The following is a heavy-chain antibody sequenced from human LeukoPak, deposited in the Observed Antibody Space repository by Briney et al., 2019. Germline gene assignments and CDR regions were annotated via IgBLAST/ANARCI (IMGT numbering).Heavy chain of an antibody. CDR2: IKKDGSEK. CDR3: ATLDAFDI. Sequence: GGSLRLSCAASAFTFSRYEMSWVRQAPGKGLEWVANIKKDGSEKYYVDSVKGRFTISRDNAKNSLYLQMNSLRAEDTAVYHCATLDAFDIWGQGTKVTVSS. CDR1: AFTFSRYE. J-gene: IGHJ3*02. V-gene: IGHV3-7*01.